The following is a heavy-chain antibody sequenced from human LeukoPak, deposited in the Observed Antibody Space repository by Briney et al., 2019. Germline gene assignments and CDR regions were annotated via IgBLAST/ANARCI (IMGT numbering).Heavy chain of an antibody. CDR3: ANNLLSLPYDFWSGYTLSPVDY. V-gene: IGHV3-21*01. Sequence: PGGSLRLSCAASGFTFNGYSMNWVRQAPGKGLEWVSSISSSSTYIYYADSVKGRFTISRDNSKNTLYLQMNSLRAEDTAVYYCANNLLSLPYDFWSGYTLSPVDYWGQGTLVTVSS. J-gene: IGHJ4*02. CDR2: ISSSSTYI. CDR1: GFTFNGYS. D-gene: IGHD3-3*01.